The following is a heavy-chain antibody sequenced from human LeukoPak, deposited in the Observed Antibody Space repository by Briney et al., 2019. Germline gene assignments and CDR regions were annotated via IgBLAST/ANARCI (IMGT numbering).Heavy chain of an antibody. D-gene: IGHD6-19*01. CDR1: GFTVSSNY. CDR2: IYSGGST. Sequence: GGSLRLSCAASGFTVSSNYMCWVRQAPGKGLEWVSVIYSGGSTYYADSVKGRFTISRDNSKNTLYLQMNSLRAEDTAVYYCAGNVAGTFDYIDYWGQGTLVTVSS. V-gene: IGHV3-66*01. CDR3: AGNVAGTFDYIDY. J-gene: IGHJ4*02.